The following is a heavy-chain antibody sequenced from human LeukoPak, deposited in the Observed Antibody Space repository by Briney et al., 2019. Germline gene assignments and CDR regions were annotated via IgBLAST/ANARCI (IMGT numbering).Heavy chain of an antibody. CDR3: ARTNQISETAFDI. J-gene: IGHJ3*02. V-gene: IGHV4-59*01. CDR1: GGSSNPEY. D-gene: IGHD1-14*01. Sequence: PSETLSLTCAVYGGSSNPEYWRWIRQPPGKGLEWIGYILSSGSTNYNPSVKSRVTISVDTSKNQFSLRLSSVTAADTAVYFCARTNQISETAFDIWGQGTMVIVSS. CDR2: ILSSGST.